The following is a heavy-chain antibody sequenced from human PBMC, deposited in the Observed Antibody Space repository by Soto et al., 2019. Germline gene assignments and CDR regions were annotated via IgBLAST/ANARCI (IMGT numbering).Heavy chain of an antibody. CDR3: ALGLAALLGWFEA. V-gene: IGHV1-3*01. D-gene: IGHD3-9*01. CDR2: VNAGNGNT. Sequence: QVQLVQSAADVKKPGASVRVSCEANGFTFRSYAVHSLRQAPGQRFEWMGWVNAGNGNTKYSQKFQGRLSLTRDTSASASYMELHSLTSEDTSVYYCALGLAALLGWFEAWGQGTLISVSS. CDR1: GFTFRSYA. J-gene: IGHJ5*02.